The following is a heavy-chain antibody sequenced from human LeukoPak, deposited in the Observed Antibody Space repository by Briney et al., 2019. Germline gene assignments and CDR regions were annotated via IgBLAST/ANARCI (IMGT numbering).Heavy chain of an antibody. CDR2: INPNSGGT. D-gene: IGHD5-18*01. Sequence: SVKVCCKASAYTLSRYYMHSVKQATGQRLEKMGLINPNSGGTNYVQKVQGTVTITRDTSISTTYMERSRLRSVDTAVFYCARDASFSYNLWGQGTLVIVS. CDR1: AYTLSRYY. CDR3: ARDASFSYNL. V-gene: IGHV1-2*06. J-gene: IGHJ4*02.